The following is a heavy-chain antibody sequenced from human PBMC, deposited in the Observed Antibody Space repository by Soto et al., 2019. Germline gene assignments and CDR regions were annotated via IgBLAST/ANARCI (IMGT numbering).Heavy chain of an antibody. CDR1: GFTFSSYG. Sequence: PGGSLRLSCAASGFTFSSYGMHWVRQAPGKGLEWVAIIWYDGSDKYYSDSVKGRFTISRDYSKNTLYLQMNSLGGEDTAIYYCARGWLAGGYDFDYWGQGALVTVSS. J-gene: IGHJ4*02. CDR3: ARGWLAGGYDFDY. CDR2: IWYDGSDK. D-gene: IGHD5-12*01. V-gene: IGHV3-33*01.